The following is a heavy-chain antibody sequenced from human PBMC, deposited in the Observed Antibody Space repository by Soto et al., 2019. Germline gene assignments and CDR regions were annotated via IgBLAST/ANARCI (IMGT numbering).Heavy chain of an antibody. CDR1: GYTFITYD. J-gene: IGHJ4*02. D-gene: IGHD6-25*01. Sequence: SVKVSFKASGYTFITYDIHWVRQATGQGLEWMGWMNPSNGNAGYAQNFQGRVTMTRNTSISTAYMDLSSLRSEDTAVYFCARRKERSGPHYFDSWGQGTLVTVSS. CDR3: ARRKERSGPHYFDS. V-gene: IGHV1-8*01. CDR2: MNPSNGNA.